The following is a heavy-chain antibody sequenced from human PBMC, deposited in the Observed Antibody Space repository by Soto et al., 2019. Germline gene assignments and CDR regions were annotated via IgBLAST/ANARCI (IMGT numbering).Heavy chain of an antibody. J-gene: IGHJ3*02. CDR2: IIPIFGTA. V-gene: IGHV1-69*13. Sequence: GASVKVSCKASGGTFSSYAISWVRQAPGQGLEWMGGIIPIFGTANYAQKFQGRVTITADESTSTAYMELSSLRSEDTAVYYCARDLWPALGVVIIRHDAFDIWGQGTMVTVSS. D-gene: IGHD3-3*01. CDR1: GGTFSSYA. CDR3: ARDLWPALGVVIIRHDAFDI.